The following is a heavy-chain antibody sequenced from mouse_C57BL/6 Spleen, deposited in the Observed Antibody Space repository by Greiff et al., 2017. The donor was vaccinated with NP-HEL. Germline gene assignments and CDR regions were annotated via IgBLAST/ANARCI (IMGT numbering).Heavy chain of an antibody. CDR3: ARAGPYDYDDY. CDR1: GYAFSSSW. V-gene: IGHV1-82*01. J-gene: IGHJ2*01. D-gene: IGHD2-4*01. Sequence: VKLMESGPELVKPGASVKISCKASGYAFSSSWMNWVKQRPGKGLEWIGRIYPGDGDTNYNGKFKGKATLTADKSSSTAYMQLSSLTSEDSAVYCCARAGPYDYDDYWGQGTTLTVSS. CDR2: IYPGDGDT.